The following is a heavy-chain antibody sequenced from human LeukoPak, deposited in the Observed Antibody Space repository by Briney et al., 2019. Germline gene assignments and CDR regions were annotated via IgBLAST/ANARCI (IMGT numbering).Heavy chain of an antibody. CDR3: ARDQRNSGSYRFEY. V-gene: IGHV1-69*05. J-gene: IGHJ4*02. CDR2: IIPIFGTA. CDR1: GGTFSSYA. Sequence: ASVKVSCKASGGTFSSYAISWVRQAPGQGLEWMGGIIPIFGTANYAQKFQGRVTITTDESTSTAYMELSGLRSEDTAVYYCARDQRNSGSYRFEYWGQGTLVTVSS. D-gene: IGHD1-26*01.